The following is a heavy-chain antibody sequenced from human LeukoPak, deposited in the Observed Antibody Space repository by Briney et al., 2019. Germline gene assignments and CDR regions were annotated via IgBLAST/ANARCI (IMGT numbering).Heavy chain of an antibody. Sequence: GGSLRLSCAASGFTFSSYWMSWVRQAPGKGPEWVANIKQDGSEKYYVDSVKGRFTISRDNAKNSLYLQMNSLRAEDTAVYYCAREPIVVVPAAMRENWFDPWGQGTLVTVSS. CDR2: IKQDGSEK. V-gene: IGHV3-7*01. D-gene: IGHD2-2*01. J-gene: IGHJ5*02. CDR3: AREPIVVVPAAMRENWFDP. CDR1: GFTFSSYW.